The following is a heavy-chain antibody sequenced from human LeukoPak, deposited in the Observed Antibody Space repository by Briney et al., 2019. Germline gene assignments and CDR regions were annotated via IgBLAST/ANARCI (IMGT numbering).Heavy chain of an antibody. Sequence: SVPVSFKSCGCTFSNYAMSWLRQAPGQGLEWMGGIIPIFCTANYAQKFQGRVTITTDESKSTVYMELSSLRSEDTAVYYCARESGQLRQFDYWGQGTLVTVYS. CDR2: IIPIFCTA. D-gene: IGHD2-2*01. CDR3: ARESGQLRQFDY. V-gene: IGHV1-69*05. CDR1: GCTFSNYA. J-gene: IGHJ4*02.